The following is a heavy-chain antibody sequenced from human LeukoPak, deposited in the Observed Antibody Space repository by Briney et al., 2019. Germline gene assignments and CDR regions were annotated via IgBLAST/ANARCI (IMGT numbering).Heavy chain of an antibody. CDR1: GYTFTSYY. V-gene: IGHV1-46*01. J-gene: IGHJ6*03. CDR2: INPSGGST. Sequence: ASVKVSCKASGYTFTSYYMHWVRQAPGQGLEWMGIINPSGGSTSYAQKFQGRVTMTRDMSTSTVYMELSSLRSEDTAVYYCARAMKQLVRDYYYYMDVWGKGTTVTVSS. CDR3: ARAMKQLVRDYYYYMDV. D-gene: IGHD6-6*01.